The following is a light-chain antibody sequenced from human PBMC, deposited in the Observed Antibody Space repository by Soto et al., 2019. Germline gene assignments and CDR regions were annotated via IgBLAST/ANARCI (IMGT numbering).Light chain of an antibody. J-gene: IGLJ3*02. Sequence: QSALTQPPSASGSPGQSVAISCSGTSGDVGAYNYVSWYQQHPGKAPKLIIYEVNKRPSGVPDRFSGSKSGNTASLTVSGLQAEDEADYYCSSYAGSGVFGGGTQLTVL. CDR2: EVN. CDR1: SGDVGAYNY. V-gene: IGLV2-8*01. CDR3: SSYAGSGV.